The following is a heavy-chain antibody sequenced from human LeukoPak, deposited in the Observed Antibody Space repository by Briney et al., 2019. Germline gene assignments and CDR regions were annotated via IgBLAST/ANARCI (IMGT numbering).Heavy chain of an antibody. V-gene: IGHV3-33*01. CDR2: IWYDGSNK. Sequence: GGSLRLSCAASGFTFGSYDMHWVRQAPGKGLEWVAVIWYDGSNKYYADSVKGRFTISRDISKNTLYLQMNSLRAEDTAVYYCARVKGDGDSYYFDYWGQGTLVAVSS. CDR3: ARVKGDGDSYYFDY. J-gene: IGHJ4*02. D-gene: IGHD4-17*01. CDR1: GFTFGSYD.